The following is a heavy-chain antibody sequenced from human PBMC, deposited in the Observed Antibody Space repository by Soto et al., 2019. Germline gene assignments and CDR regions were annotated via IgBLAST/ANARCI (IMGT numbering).Heavy chain of an antibody. CDR2: IYYSGST. J-gene: IGHJ4*02. CDR3: ARSDGRY. Sequence: SETLPLTCTGSGGSIGSYYWSWIRQPPGKGLEWIGYIYYSGSTNYNPSLKSRVTISVDTSKNQFSLKLSSVTAADTAVYYCARSDGRYWGQGTLVTVSS. CDR1: GGSIGSYY. V-gene: IGHV4-59*01.